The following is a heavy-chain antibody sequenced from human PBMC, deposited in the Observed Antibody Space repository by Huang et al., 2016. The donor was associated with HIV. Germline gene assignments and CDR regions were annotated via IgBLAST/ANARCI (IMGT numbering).Heavy chain of an antibody. Sequence: QVQLVESGGGVVQPGRSLRLSCAASGFIFSNYGMHWVRQGPGKVLEWVALISYDGSNKYYTDAVKGRFSISRDNSKNTLYLQMNSLRAEDTAVYYCALKGDSSGWEYFRHWGQGTLVTVSS. J-gene: IGHJ1*01. V-gene: IGHV3-30*03. D-gene: IGHD6-19*01. CDR3: ALKGDSSGWEYFRH. CDR2: ISYDGSNK. CDR1: GFIFSNYG.